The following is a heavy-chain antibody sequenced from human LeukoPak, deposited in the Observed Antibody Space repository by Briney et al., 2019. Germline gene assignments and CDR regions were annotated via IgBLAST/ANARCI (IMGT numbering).Heavy chain of an antibody. V-gene: IGHV3-23*01. D-gene: IGHD2-15*01. Sequence: GGSLRLSCAASGFTVSSNYMSWVRQAPGKGLEWVSAISGSGGSTYYADSVKGRFTISRDNSKKTLYLQMNSLRAEDTAVYYCARGLFRFCSSGSCLSPFDYWGQGTLVTVSS. J-gene: IGHJ4*02. CDR3: ARGLFRFCSSGSCLSPFDY. CDR1: GFTVSSNY. CDR2: ISGSGGST.